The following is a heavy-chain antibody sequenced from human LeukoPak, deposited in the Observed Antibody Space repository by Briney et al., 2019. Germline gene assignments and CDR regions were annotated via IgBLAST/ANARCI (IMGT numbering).Heavy chain of an antibody. J-gene: IGHJ4*02. Sequence: GGSLRLSCTASGFTFSGHWIHWVRQAPGMGLVWVSRINERGTDSMYAESVKGRFTISRDNAKNSLYLQMNSLRAEDTAVYYCARESFAARWDWGQGTLVTVSS. V-gene: IGHV3-74*03. CDR2: INERGTDS. CDR1: GFTFSGHW. CDR3: ARESFAARWD. D-gene: IGHD6-6*01.